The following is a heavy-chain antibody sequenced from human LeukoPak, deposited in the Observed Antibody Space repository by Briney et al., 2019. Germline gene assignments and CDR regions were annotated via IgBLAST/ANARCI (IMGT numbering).Heavy chain of an antibody. J-gene: IGHJ4*02. CDR2: IYYSGST. D-gene: IGHD6-6*01. V-gene: IGHV4-34*01. CDR1: GGSFSGYY. CDR3: ARHSASYYFDY. Sequence: SETLSLTCAVYGGSFSGYYWSWIRQPPGKGLEWIGNIYYSGSTYSNPSLKSRVTISVDMSKNQFSLKLSSVTAADTAVYYCARHSASYYFDYWGQGTLVTVSS.